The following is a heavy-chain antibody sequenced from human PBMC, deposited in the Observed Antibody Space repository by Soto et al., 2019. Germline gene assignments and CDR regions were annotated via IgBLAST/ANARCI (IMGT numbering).Heavy chain of an antibody. D-gene: IGHD3-10*01. CDR3: AKDGRRGDFWYGGLDNWFDP. Sequence: QVQLVESGGGVVQPGRSLRLSCAASGFTFSSYGMHWVRQAPAKGREWVAVISYDGSNKYYADSVKGRFTISRDNSKNTLYLQMNSLRAEDTAVYYCAKDGRRGDFWYGGLDNWFDPWGQGTLVTVSS. CDR2: ISYDGSNK. J-gene: IGHJ5*02. CDR1: GFTFSSYG. V-gene: IGHV3-30*18.